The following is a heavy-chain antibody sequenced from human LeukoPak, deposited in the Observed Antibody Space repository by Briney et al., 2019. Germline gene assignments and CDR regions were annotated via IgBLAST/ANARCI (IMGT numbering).Heavy chain of an antibody. CDR3: ARDTNYYDSSGSVAG. D-gene: IGHD3-22*01. CDR2: ISYDGSNK. CDR1: GFTFSSYA. V-gene: IGHV3-30-3*01. Sequence: GGSLRLSCAASGFTFSSYALHWVRQAPGKGLEWVAVISYDGSNKYYADSVKGRFTISRDNSKNTLYLQMNSLRAEDTAVYYCARDTNYYDSSGSVAGWGQGTLVTVSS. J-gene: IGHJ4*02.